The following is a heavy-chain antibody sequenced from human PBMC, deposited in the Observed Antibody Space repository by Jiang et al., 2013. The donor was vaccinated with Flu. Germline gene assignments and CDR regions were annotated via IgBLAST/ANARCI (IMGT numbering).Heavy chain of an antibody. V-gene: IGHV4-34*01. J-gene: IGHJ4*02. CDR1: GGPFSGYY. D-gene: IGHD2-15*01. CDR3: ASLYPLATPRDRLTYYDY. CDR2: VNHGGTT. Sequence: ARLLKPSETLSLTCAVYGGPFSGYYWGWIRLTPRKGLEWIGEVNHGGTTSYNPSLRSRATISVDRSKNQFFLTLASMTAADTAIYYCASLYPLATPRDRLTYYDYWGQGTQVTVSS.